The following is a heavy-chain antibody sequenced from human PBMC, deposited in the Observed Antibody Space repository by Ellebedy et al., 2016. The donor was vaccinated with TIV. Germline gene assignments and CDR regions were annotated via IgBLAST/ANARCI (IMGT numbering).Heavy chain of an antibody. J-gene: IGHJ4*02. Sequence: AASVKVSCKASGGTFNNYAISWVRQAPGQGLASMGGIIPIFGTANYAQKFQVRLTITADESTSTAYMEMRSLRSEDTAVYYCARFSEGSSGPDYWGQGTLVTVSS. CDR3: ARFSEGSSGPDY. D-gene: IGHD3-22*01. V-gene: IGHV1-69*13. CDR2: IIPIFGTA. CDR1: GGTFNNYA.